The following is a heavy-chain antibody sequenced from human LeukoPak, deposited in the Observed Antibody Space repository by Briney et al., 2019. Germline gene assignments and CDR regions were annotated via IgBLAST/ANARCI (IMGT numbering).Heavy chain of an antibody. CDR1: GFTFDDYG. J-gene: IGHJ4*02. CDR3: TSYNWGAVRDY. CDR2: ISPDGSET. D-gene: IGHD7-27*01. Sequence: GGSLRLSCAASGFTFDDYGMSWVRQTPGEGLVWVSRISPDGSETVNADSVEGRFTISRDNAKNTLYLEMSPLRAEDTAIYYCTSYNWGAVRDYWGQGTLVTVSS. V-gene: IGHV3-20*04.